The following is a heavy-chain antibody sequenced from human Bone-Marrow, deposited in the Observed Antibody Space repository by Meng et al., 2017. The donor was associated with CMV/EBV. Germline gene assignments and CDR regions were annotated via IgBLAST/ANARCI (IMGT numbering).Heavy chain of an antibody. CDR3: TTEPLGYCSSTSSPMPLDAFDI. D-gene: IGHD2-2*01. Sequence: GESLKISCAASGFTFSNAWMSWVRQAPGKGLEWVGRIKSKTDGGTTDYAAPVKGRFTISRDDSKNTLYLQMNSLKTEDTAVYYCTTEPLGYCSSTSSPMPLDAFDIWGQGTMVTVSS. V-gene: IGHV3-15*01. CDR2: IKSKTDGGTT. J-gene: IGHJ3*02. CDR1: GFTFSNAW.